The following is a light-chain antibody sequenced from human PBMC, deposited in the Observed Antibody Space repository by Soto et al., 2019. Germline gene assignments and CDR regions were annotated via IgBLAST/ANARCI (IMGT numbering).Light chain of an antibody. V-gene: IGKV1-39*01. CDR3: QQSYSIPFT. CDR1: QRFSSY. Sequence: DIQMTQSPSSLSASVGDRVTITCRASQRFSSYLNWYQQKPGKAPKLLIYAASSLQSGVPSRFSGSGSRTDFNLTISSLQPEDFATYYCQQSYSIPFTFGPGTTVDIK. CDR2: AAS. J-gene: IGKJ3*01.